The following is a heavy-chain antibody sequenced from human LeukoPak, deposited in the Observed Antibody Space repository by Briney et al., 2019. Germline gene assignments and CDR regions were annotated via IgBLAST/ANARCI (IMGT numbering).Heavy chain of an antibody. CDR3: ARRAYCGGDCYLDY. CDR1: GYSFSSYW. J-gene: IGHJ4*02. Sequence: GESLKISCKGSGYSFSSYWIGWVRQMPGKGLEWMGMIYPGDSDTRYSPSFQGQVTISADKSISAAYLQWSSLKASDTAMYYCARRAYCGGDCYLDYWGQGTLVTVSS. D-gene: IGHD2-21*02. V-gene: IGHV5-51*01. CDR2: IYPGDSDT.